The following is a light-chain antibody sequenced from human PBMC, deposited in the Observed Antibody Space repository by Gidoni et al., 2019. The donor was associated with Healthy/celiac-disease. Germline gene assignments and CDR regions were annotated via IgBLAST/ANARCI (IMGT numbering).Light chain of an antibody. V-gene: IGLV3-1*01. J-gene: IGLJ2*01. CDR1: KLGDKY. CDR3: QAWDSSTGVV. CDR2: QDS. Sequence: SSELTQPPSVSVSPGQTASITCSGDKLGDKYACWYQQKPGQSPVLVIYQDSKRPSGIPERVSGSNSGNTATLTISGTQAMDEADYYCQAWDSSTGVVFGGGTKLTVL.